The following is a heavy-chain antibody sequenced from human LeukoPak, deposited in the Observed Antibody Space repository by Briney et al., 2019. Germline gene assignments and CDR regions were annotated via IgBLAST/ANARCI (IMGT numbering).Heavy chain of an antibody. J-gene: IGHJ4*02. V-gene: IGHV1-69*02. CDR2: IIPILGIA. CDR3: ARATYCGGDCYSNY. CDR1: GGTFSSYT. Sequence: ASVKVPCKASGGTFSSYTISWVRQAPGQGLEWMGRIIPILGIANYAQKFQGRVTITADKSTSTAYMELSSLRSEDTAVYYCARATYCGGDCYSNYWGQGTLVTVSS. D-gene: IGHD2-21*01.